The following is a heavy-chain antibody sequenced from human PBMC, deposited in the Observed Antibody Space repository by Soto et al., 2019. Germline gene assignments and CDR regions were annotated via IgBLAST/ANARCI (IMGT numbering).Heavy chain of an antibody. CDR1: GFTFSSYS. Sequence: GGSLRLSCAASGFTFSSYSMNWVCQAPGKGLEWVSSISSSSSYIYYADSVKGRFTISRDNAKNSLYLQMNSLRAEDTAVYYCAKEWLAAAGRGGADYWGQGTLVTVSS. CDR3: AKEWLAAAGRGGADY. CDR2: ISSSSSYI. V-gene: IGHV3-21*01. J-gene: IGHJ4*02. D-gene: IGHD6-13*01.